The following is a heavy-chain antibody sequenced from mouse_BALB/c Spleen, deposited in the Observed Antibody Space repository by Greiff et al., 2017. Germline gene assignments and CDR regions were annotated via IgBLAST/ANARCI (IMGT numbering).Heavy chain of an antibody. V-gene: IGHV14-3*02. J-gene: IGHJ2*01. CDR1: GFNIKDTY. D-gene: IGHD4-1*01. Sequence: EVQRVESGAELVKPGASVKLSCTASGFNIKDTYMHWVKQRPEQGLEWIGRIDPANGNTKYDPKFQGKATITADTSSNTAYLQLSSLTSEDTAVYYCALNWDDWGQGTTLPVSS. CDR2: IDPANGNT. CDR3: ALNWDD.